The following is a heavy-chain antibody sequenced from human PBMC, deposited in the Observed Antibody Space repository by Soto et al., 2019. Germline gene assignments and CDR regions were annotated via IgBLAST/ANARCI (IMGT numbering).Heavy chain of an antibody. CDR1: GFTLVSSV. Sequence: PWGSLRLSCAASGFTLVSSVIIFFRQSPCKGLEWVSSISASGGNTYSADSVKGRFTISRDSSKNTLFLQMDSLRAEDTAVYYCAKGGMTTVTLFDYWGQGTLVTVSS. CDR2: ISASGGNT. J-gene: IGHJ4*02. V-gene: IGHV3-23*01. D-gene: IGHD4-17*01. CDR3: AKGGMTTVTLFDY.